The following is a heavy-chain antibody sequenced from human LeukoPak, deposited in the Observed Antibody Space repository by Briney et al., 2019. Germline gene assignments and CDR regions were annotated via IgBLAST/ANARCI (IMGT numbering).Heavy chain of an antibody. CDR2: IYHSGST. J-gene: IGHJ4*02. D-gene: IGHD6-19*01. CDR3: ARFPLEPYTSGAIDY. V-gene: IGHV4-38-2*02. Sequence: SETVSLTFIVCVYFNITSYYWGWIRQPPGKGLEWIGRIYHSGSTYYNSSLERRLIISVHTQKHQFSVKANSVTAADTPVYYCARFPLEPYTSGAIDYWGQGTLVTVSS. CDR1: VYFNITSYY.